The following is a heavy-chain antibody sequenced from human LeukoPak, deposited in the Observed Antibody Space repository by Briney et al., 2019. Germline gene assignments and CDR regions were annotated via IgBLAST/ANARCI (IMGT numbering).Heavy chain of an antibody. CDR2: ISSSSSYI. V-gene: IGHV3-21*01. D-gene: IGHD2-21*01. Sequence: KPGGSLRLSCAASGFTFSSYSMNWVRQAPGKGLEWVSSISSSSSYIYYADSVKGRFTISRDNAKNSLYLQMNSLRAEDTAVYYCARDSISGEYYFDYWGQGTLVTVSS. CDR1: GFTFSSYS. CDR3: ARDSISGEYYFDY. J-gene: IGHJ4*02.